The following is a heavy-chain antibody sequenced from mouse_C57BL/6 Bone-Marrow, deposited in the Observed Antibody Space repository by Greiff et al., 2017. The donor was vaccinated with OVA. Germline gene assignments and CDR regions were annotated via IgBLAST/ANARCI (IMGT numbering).Heavy chain of an antibody. CDR1: GYTFTDYE. D-gene: IGHD1-1*01. CDR3: TRNYGSSHWCFDV. J-gene: IGHJ1*03. V-gene: IGHV1-15*01. Sequence: QVQLQQSGAELVRPGASVTLSCKASGYTFTDYEMHWVKQTPVHGLEWIGAIDPETGGTAYNQKFKGKAILTADKSSSTAYMELRSLTSEDSAVYYCTRNYGSSHWCFDVWGTGTTVTVSS. CDR2: IDPETGGT.